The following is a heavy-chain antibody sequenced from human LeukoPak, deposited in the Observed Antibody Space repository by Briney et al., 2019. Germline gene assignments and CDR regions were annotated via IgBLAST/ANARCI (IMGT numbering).Heavy chain of an antibody. CDR3: ARGGVATVNQYYYYYMDV. CDR1: GYTFTCYY. D-gene: IGHD5-12*01. Sequence: GASVKVSCKASGYTFTCYYMHWVRQAPGQGLEWMGWINPNSGGTNYAQKFQGRVTMTRDTSISTAYMELSRLRSDDTAVYYCARGGVATVNQYYYYYMDVWGKGTTVTISS. CDR2: INPNSGGT. J-gene: IGHJ6*03. V-gene: IGHV1-2*02.